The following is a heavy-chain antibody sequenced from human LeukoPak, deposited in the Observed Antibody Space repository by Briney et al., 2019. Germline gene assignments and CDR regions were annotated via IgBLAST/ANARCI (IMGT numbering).Heavy chain of an antibody. CDR2: IYYSGST. CDR3: ARTLDYYDSSGYYYVEAFDI. V-gene: IGHV4-59*08. D-gene: IGHD3-22*01. CDR1: GDSISSYY. J-gene: IGHJ3*02. Sequence: SGTLSLTCNVSGDSISSYYWSWIRQPPGKGLEWIGYIYYSGSTNYNPSLKSRVTISVDTSKNQFSLKLSSVTAADTAVYYCARTLDYYDSSGYYYVEAFDIWGQGTMVTVSS.